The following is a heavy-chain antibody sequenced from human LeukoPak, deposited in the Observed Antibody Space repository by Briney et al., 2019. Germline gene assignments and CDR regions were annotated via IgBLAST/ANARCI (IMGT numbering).Heavy chain of an antibody. J-gene: IGHJ5*02. Sequence: SETLSLTCAVYGGSFSGYYWSWIRQPPGKGLEWIGEINHSGSTNYNPSLKSRVTISVDTSKNQFSLKLSSVTAADTAVYYCATTGLLCDSSGYYYNWFDPWGQGTLVTVSS. CDR2: INHSGST. V-gene: IGHV4-34*01. D-gene: IGHD3-22*01. CDR1: GGSFSGYY. CDR3: ATTGLLCDSSGYYYNWFDP.